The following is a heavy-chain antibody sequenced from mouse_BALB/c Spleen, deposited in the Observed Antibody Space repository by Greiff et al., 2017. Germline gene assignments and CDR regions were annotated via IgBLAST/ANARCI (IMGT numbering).Heavy chain of an antibody. J-gene: IGHJ2*01. V-gene: IGHV5-6-4*01. CDR1: GFTFSSYT. CDR2: ISSGGSYT. CDR3: TRVKDYFDY. D-gene: IGHD1-3*01. Sequence: EVKVEESGGGLVKPGGSLKLSCAASGFTFSSYTMSWVRQTPEKRLEWVATISSGGSYTYYPDSVKGRFTISRDNAKNTLYLQMSSLKSEDTAMYYCTRVKDYFDYWGQGTTLTVSS.